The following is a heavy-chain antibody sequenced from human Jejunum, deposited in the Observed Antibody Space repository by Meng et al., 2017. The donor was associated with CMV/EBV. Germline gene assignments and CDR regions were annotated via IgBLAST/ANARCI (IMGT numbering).Heavy chain of an antibody. CDR1: GGSISTYS. J-gene: IGHJ4*02. CDR3: ARENSGYDY. Sequence: QAQPEEARPGLVKPSESLSLPCTVSGGSISTYSWPCFWQPAGKGLELIERIYTSGSTHYNPSLKSRVTMSVDTSKNQFSLKLSSVTAADTAVYYCARENSGYDYWGQGTLVTVSS. V-gene: IGHV4-4*07. D-gene: IGHD5-12*01. CDR2: IYTSGST.